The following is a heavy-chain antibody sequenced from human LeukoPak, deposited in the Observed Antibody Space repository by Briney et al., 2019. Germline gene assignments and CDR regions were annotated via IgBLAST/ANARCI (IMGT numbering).Heavy chain of an antibody. V-gene: IGHV5-51*01. Sequence: AGESLKISCKGSGYSFTNFWIGWVRQMPGKGLEWMGIIYPADSDTRYSPSFQGQVTISADKSINTVSLQLSNLKASDTAMYYCARREYSSTSLYYFDSWGQGTLVTVSS. D-gene: IGHD6-6*01. CDR3: ARREYSSTSLYYFDS. J-gene: IGHJ4*02. CDR1: GYSFTNFW. CDR2: IYPADSDT.